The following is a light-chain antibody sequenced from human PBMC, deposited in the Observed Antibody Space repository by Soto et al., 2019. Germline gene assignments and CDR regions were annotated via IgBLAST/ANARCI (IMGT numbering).Light chain of an antibody. CDR1: QSVSSN. CDR3: QQYNDWPRT. CDR2: GAF. J-gene: IGKJ1*01. Sequence: EILMTQSPVTLSVSPGERATLSCRASQSVSSNLAWYQQKPGQAPSLLIYGAFTRATGIPARFSGTGSGTEFTLTISSLQSEDFALYYCQQYNDWPRTFGQGTKVYIK. V-gene: IGKV3-15*01.